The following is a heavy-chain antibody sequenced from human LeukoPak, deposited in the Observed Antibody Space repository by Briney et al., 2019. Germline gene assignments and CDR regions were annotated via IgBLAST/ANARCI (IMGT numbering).Heavy chain of an antibody. Sequence: GGSLRLSCAASGFTFINAWMSWVRQAPGKGLEWVGRIKSKTDGGTTDYAGTVKGRFTISRDDSKKTLYPQMNSLKTEDTAVYYCTTDIVVVPAGMRGYWGQGTLVTVSS. D-gene: IGHD2-2*01. CDR2: IKSKTDGGTT. CDR3: TTDIVVVPAGMRGY. J-gene: IGHJ4*02. V-gene: IGHV3-15*01. CDR1: GFTFINAW.